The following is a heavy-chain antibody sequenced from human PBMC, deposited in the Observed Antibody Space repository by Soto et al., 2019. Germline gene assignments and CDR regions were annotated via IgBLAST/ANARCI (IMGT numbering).Heavy chain of an antibody. V-gene: IGHV1-2*04. CDR2: INPNSGGT. J-gene: IGHJ1*01. Sequence: ASVKVSCKASGYTFTGYYMHWVRQAPGQGLEWMGWINPNSGGTNYAQKFQGWVTMTRDTSTSTAYMELRSLRSDDTAVYYCARDDSSGYYFRLERQFHHRGQGTLVTVPS. D-gene: IGHD3-22*01. CDR3: ARDDSSGYYFRLERQFHH. CDR1: GYTFTGYY.